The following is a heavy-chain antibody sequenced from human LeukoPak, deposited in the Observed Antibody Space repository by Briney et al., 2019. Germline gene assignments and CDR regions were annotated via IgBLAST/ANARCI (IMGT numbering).Heavy chain of an antibody. CDR2: ISGSGGRT. Sequence: GGSLRLSCAASRFTFSSYAMSWVRQAPGKGLEWVSAISGSGGRTYYTDSVKGRFTISRDNSKNTLSLQMNSLRDEDTATYYCAKEVYCGRDCYNPGYGVDVWGQGTTVTVSS. D-gene: IGHD2-21*02. J-gene: IGHJ6*02. CDR3: AKEVYCGRDCYNPGYGVDV. V-gene: IGHV3-23*01. CDR1: RFTFSSYA.